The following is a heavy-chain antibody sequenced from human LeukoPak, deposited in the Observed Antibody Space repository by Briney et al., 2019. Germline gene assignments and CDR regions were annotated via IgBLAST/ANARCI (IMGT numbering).Heavy chain of an antibody. D-gene: IGHD1-14*01. CDR3: ARDTYTGVNWFDP. CDR1: GGTFSSYA. V-gene: IGHV1-69*13. Sequence: GASVKVSCKASGGTFSSYAISWVRQAPGQGLEWMGGIIPIFGTANYAQKFQGRVTITADESTSTAYMELSSLRSEDTAVYYCARDTYTGVNWFDPWGQRTLVTVSS. J-gene: IGHJ5*02. CDR2: IIPIFGTA.